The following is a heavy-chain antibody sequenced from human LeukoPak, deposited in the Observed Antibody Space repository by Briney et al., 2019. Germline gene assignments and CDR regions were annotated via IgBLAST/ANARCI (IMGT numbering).Heavy chain of an antibody. CDR3: ALIRIWFGETPLDY. J-gene: IGHJ4*02. D-gene: IGHD3-10*01. CDR1: GVSLSGYY. Sequence: SETLSLTCAVYGVSLSGYYWTWIRQPPGKGLEWIWEINHSGSTNYNPSLRGRVTISVDTSKNQLSLELSSVTAADTAAYYCALIRIWFGETPLDYWGQGTLVTVSS. CDR2: INHSGST. V-gene: IGHV4-34*01.